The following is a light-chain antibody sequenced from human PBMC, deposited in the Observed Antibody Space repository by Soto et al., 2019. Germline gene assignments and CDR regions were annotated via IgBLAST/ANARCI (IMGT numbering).Light chain of an antibody. CDR2: GAS. CDR1: QRVSSG. V-gene: IGKV3-15*01. CDR3: QQYNSWPPIT. J-gene: IGKJ5*01. Sequence: EIVLTQSPVTLSLSPGERATLSCRASQRVSSGYVAWYQQKPGQAPRLLIYGASTGATGIPARFSGGGSGTEFTLTISSLQSEDFAVYYCQQYNSWPPITFGQGTRLEIK.